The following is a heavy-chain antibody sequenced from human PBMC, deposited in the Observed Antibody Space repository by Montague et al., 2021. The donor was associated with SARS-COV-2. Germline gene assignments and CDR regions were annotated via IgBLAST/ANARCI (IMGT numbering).Heavy chain of an antibody. CDR3: ASQLVGLDGMDV. CDR1: GFTFSSYA. CDR2: IAYDGSNK. J-gene: IGHJ6*02. Sequence: SLRLSCAASGFTFSSYAMHWVRQAPGKGLEWVSVIAYDGSNKYYADSVKGLITISRNNSKNTLYLQMNSLRAEDTAVYYCASQLVGLDGMDVWGQGTTVTVSS. D-gene: IGHD2-21*01. V-gene: IGHV3-30*04.